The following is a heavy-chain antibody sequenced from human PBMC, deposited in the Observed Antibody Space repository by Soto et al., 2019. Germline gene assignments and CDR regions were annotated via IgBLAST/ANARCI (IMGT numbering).Heavy chain of an antibody. J-gene: IGHJ4*02. CDR3: ARVYYDILTGYYTLIDY. D-gene: IGHD3-9*01. V-gene: IGHV4-34*01. CDR1: GGSFSGYY. Sequence: SETLSLTCAVYGGSFSGYYWSWIRQPPGKGLEWIGEINHSGSTNYNPSLKSRVTISVDTSKNQFSLKLSSVTAADTAVYYCARVYYDILTGYYTLIDYWGQGTIVTVYS. CDR2: INHSGST.